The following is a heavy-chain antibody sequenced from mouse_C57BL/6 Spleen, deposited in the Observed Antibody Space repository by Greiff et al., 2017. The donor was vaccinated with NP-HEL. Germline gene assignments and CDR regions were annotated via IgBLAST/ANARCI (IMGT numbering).Heavy chain of an antibody. CDR1: GYSITSGYY. D-gene: IGHD2-4*01. Sequence: EVKLQESGPGLVKPSQSLTLTCSVTGYSITSGYYWNWIRQSPGNILEWMGYISYDGSNNYNPSLKNRISITRDTSKNQFFLQLNSVTTEDTATYYCARGIYYDYDVFAYWGQGTLVTVSA. J-gene: IGHJ3*01. CDR2: ISYDGSN. V-gene: IGHV3-6*01. CDR3: ARGIYYDYDVFAY.